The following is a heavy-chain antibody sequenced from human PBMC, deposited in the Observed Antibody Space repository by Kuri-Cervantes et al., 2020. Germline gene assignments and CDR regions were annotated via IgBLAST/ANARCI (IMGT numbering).Heavy chain of an antibody. Sequence: SETLSLTCTVSGGPISRGDYYWSWIRQPPGKGLEWIGYIYYSGSTYYNPSLKSRVTRSVDTSKNQFSLKLSSVTAADTAVYYCARGGMYYYGAGSSAGNWFDPWGQGTLVTVSS. CDR1: GGPISRGDYY. V-gene: IGHV4-30-4*01. J-gene: IGHJ5*02. CDR2: IYYSGST. D-gene: IGHD3-10*01. CDR3: ARGGMYYYGAGSSAGNWFDP.